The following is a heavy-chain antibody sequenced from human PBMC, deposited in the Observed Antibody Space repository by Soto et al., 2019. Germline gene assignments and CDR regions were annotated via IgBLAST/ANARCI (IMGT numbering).Heavy chain of an antibody. V-gene: IGHV3-9*01. J-gene: IGHJ4*02. CDR1: GFTFDEYV. Sequence: EVQLVESGGDLVQPGRSLRLSCTASGFTFDEYVMHWVRQVPGKGLEWVSVITWNSGGIDYADSVKGRFTTSRDNAKNNLYLQMNSLRTEDTAFYYCAKDARAVAGLGVYYFDLWGQGTLVTVSS. CDR2: ITWNSGGI. CDR3: AKDARAVAGLGVYYFDL. D-gene: IGHD6-19*01.